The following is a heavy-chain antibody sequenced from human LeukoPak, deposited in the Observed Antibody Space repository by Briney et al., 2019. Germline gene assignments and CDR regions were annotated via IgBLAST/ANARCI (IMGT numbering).Heavy chain of an antibody. D-gene: IGHD2-15*01. Sequence: GGSLRLSCAASGFTFGTYSMKWVRQAPGKGLEWVSSISSSSSYIYYADSVKGRFTISRDNAKNSLYLQMNSLRAEDTAVYYCARDWGGYCSGGSCYPGYWGQGTLVTVSS. CDR3: ARDWGGYCSGGSCYPGY. CDR1: GFTFGTYS. J-gene: IGHJ4*02. V-gene: IGHV3-21*01. CDR2: ISSSSSYI.